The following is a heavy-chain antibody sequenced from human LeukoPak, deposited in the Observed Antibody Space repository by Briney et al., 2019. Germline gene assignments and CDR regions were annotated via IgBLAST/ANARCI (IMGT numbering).Heavy chain of an antibody. V-gene: IGHV4-59*08. CDR1: GGSISSYY. CDR3: VRSFSTHIVL. J-gene: IGHJ4*02. Sequence: SETLSLTCTVSGGSISSYYWSWIRQPPGKGLEWIGYIYYSGSTNYNPSLKSRVTISVDTSKNQFSLKLGSVTAADTAVYYCVRSFSTHIVLWGQGTLVTVSS. D-gene: IGHD5-12*01. CDR2: IYYSGST.